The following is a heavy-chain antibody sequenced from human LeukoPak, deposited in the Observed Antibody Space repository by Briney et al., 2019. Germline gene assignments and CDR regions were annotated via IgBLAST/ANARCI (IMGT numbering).Heavy chain of an antibody. D-gene: IGHD3-9*01. CDR3: ATRNPTYYDILTGYYFHDY. CDR2: IYYSGST. V-gene: IGHV4-30-4*01. J-gene: IGHJ4*02. CDR1: GGSISSGDYY. Sequence: SETLSLTCTVSGGSISSGDYYWSWIRQPPGEGREWIVYIYYSGSTYYNPSLKSRVTISVDTSKNQFSLKLSSVTAADTAVYYCATRNPTYYDILTGYYFHDYWGQGTLVTVSS.